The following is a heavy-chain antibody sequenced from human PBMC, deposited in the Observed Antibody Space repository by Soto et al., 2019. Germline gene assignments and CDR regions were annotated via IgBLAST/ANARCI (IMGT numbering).Heavy chain of an antibody. CDR3: ARFEGGSQYYDSSGYPLVYYYGMDV. D-gene: IGHD3-22*01. CDR2: IIPIFGTA. Sequence: GASVKVSCEASGGTFSSYAISWVRQAPGQGLEWMGWIIPIFGTANYAQKFQGRVTITADESTSTAYMELSSLRSEDTAVYYCARFEGGSQYYDSSGYPLVYYYGMDVWGQGTTVTISS. CDR1: GGTFSSYA. V-gene: IGHV1-69*13. J-gene: IGHJ6*02.